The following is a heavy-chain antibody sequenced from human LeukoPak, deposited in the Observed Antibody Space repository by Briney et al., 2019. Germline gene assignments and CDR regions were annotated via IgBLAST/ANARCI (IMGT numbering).Heavy chain of an antibody. Sequence: GGSLRLSCAASGFSVSGNYMGWVRQAPGKELEWVSVIYAGVGGSTYYADSVKGRFTISRDNSKNTLSLQMNTLRVEDTAVYYCAKESYCSSTSCRSYYFDYWGQGTLVTVSS. V-gene: IGHV3-66*01. CDR1: GFSVSGNY. CDR3: AKESYCSSTSCRSYYFDY. CDR2: IYAGVGGST. D-gene: IGHD2-2*01. J-gene: IGHJ4*02.